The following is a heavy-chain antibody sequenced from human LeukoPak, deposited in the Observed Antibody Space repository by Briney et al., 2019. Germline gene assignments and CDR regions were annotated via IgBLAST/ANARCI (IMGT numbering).Heavy chain of an antibody. CDR3: ARLPPGIAVAGGGY. D-gene: IGHD6-19*01. J-gene: IGHJ4*02. V-gene: IGHV1-8*01. Sequence: ASVKVSCKVSGYTFTSYDINWVRQATGQGLEWMGWMNPNSGNTGYAQKFQGRVTMTRNTSISTAYMELSSLRSEDTAVYYCARLPPGIAVAGGGYWGQGTLVTVSS. CDR1: GYTFTSYD. CDR2: MNPNSGNT.